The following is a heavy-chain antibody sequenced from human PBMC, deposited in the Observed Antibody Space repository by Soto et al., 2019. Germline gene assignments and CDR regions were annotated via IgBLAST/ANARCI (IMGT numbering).Heavy chain of an antibody. J-gene: IGHJ4*02. V-gene: IGHV3-30*18. D-gene: IGHD4-17*01. CDR2: VSYDGSHE. CDR1: GFTFSSYA. CDR3: AKDVNAPHNYGDYNFHY. Sequence: QVQLVESGGGVVQPGTSLRLSCAASGFTFSSYAMHWVRQAPGKGLEWVAVVSYDGSHEFYADFVEGRFTIARDKSKDTLYLQMNSLRAEDTAVYYWAKDVNAPHNYGDYNFHYWGQGTLVTVSS.